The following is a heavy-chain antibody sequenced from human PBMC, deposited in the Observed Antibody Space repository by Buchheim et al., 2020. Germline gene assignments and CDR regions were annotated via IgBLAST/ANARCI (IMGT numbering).Heavy chain of an antibody. V-gene: IGHV4-59*01. D-gene: IGHD5-12*01. CDR3: ARARLRSLSSFDY. CDR2: IYYSGST. Sequence: QVQLQESGPGLVKPSETLSLTCTVSGGSTSSYYWSWIRQPPGKGLEWIGYIYYSGSTNYNPSLKSRVTISVDTSKNQFHLKLSSVTAADTAVYYCARARLRSLSSFDYWGQGTL. CDR1: GGSTSSYY. J-gene: IGHJ4*02.